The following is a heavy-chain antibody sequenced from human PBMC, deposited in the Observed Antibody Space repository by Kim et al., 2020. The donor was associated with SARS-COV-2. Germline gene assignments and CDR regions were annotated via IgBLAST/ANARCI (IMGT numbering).Heavy chain of an antibody. V-gene: IGHV3-30*03. CDR2: ISYEGSNT. Sequence: GGSLRLSCAASGFTFSSYGMHWVRQAPGKGLEWVAVISYEGSNTYYADSVKGRFTISRDNSKNTLFLQMNSLRPEDTATYYCARDFLGRRYYYSNMNVWGQGTTVTVSS. D-gene: IGHD7-27*01. CDR1: GFTFSSYG. CDR3: ARDFLGRRYYYSNMNV. J-gene: IGHJ6*02.